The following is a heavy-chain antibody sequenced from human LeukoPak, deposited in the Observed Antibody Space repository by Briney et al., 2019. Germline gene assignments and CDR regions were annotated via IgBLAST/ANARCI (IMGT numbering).Heavy chain of an antibody. J-gene: IGHJ5*02. CDR3: ARGPGGNMDVVVVAATHNWFDP. V-gene: IGHV4-39*01. Sequence: TSETLSLTCTVSGGSISSNSYYWGWIRQPPGKGLEWIGSIYYSGSTYYNPSLKSRVTISVDTSKNQFSLKLSSVTAADTAVYYCARGPGGNMDVVVVAATHNWFDPWGQGTLVTVSS. CDR2: IYYSGST. D-gene: IGHD2-15*01. CDR1: GGSISSNSYY.